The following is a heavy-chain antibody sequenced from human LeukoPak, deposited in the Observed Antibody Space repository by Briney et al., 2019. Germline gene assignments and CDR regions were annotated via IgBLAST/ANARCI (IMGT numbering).Heavy chain of an antibody. CDR1: GGSISSYY. V-gene: IGHV4-59*01. J-gene: IGHJ5*02. CDR2: IYYSGST. D-gene: IGHD6-13*01. Sequence: PSETLSLTCTVSGGSISSYYWSWIRQPPGKGLEWIGYIYYSGSTNYNPSLKSRVTISVDTSKNQFSLKLSSVTAADTAVYYCARASGYSSSEFDPWGQGTLVTVSS. CDR3: ARASGYSSSEFDP.